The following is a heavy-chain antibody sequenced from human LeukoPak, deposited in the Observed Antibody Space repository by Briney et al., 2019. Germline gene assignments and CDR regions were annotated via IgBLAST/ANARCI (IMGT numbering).Heavy chain of an antibody. Sequence: SVKVSCKASGGTFSSYAISWVRQAPGQGLEWMGGIIPIFGTANYAQKFQGRVTITADESTSTAYMELSSLRSEDTPVYYCARSGDTASWGNYYYYYMDVWGKGTTVTVSS. D-gene: IGHD5-18*01. J-gene: IGHJ6*03. CDR3: ARSGDTASWGNYYYYYMDV. CDR1: GGTFSSYA. CDR2: IIPIFGTA. V-gene: IGHV1-69*13.